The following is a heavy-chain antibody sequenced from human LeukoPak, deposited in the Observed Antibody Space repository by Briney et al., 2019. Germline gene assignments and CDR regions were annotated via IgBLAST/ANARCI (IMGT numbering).Heavy chain of an antibody. D-gene: IGHD3-22*01. CDR2: ISWNSGSI. CDR3: AKDRTNYYDSSAEFDY. CDR1: GFTFDDYA. V-gene: IGHV3-9*03. J-gene: IGHJ4*02. Sequence: GRSLRLSCAASGFTFDDYAMHWVRQAPGKGLEWVSGISWNSGSIGYADSVKGRFTISRDNAKNSLCLQMNSLRAEDMALYYCAKDRTNYYDSSAEFDYWGQGTLVTVSS.